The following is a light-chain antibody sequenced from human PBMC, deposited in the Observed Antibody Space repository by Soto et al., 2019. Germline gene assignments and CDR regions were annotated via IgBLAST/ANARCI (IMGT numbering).Light chain of an antibody. Sequence: QSALTQPPSVSGAPGQRVTISCTGSSSNIGAGYDVHWYQQLPGTAPKLLIYGNSNRPSGVPDRFSGSKSGTSASLAITGLQAEDEADYYCQSYDSSSVVFGGGTQLTVL. CDR1: SSNIGAGYD. J-gene: IGLJ2*01. CDR2: GNS. V-gene: IGLV1-40*01. CDR3: QSYDSSSVV.